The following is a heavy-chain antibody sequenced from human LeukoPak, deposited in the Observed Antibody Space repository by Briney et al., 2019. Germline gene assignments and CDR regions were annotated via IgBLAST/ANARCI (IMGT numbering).Heavy chain of an antibody. D-gene: IGHD5-18*01. CDR3: ARAGDTAMAYWYFDL. J-gene: IGHJ2*01. CDR2: INPNSGGT. CDR1: GYTFTGYY. V-gene: IGHV1-2*02. Sequence: ASVKVSCKASGYTFTGYYMHWVRQAPGQGLEWMGWINPNSGGTNYAQKFQGRVTMTRDTSISTAYMELSRLRSDDTAVYYCARAGDTAMAYWYFDLWAVAPWSLSPQ.